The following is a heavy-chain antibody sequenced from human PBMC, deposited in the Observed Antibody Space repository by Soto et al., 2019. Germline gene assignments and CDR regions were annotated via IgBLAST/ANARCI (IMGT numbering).Heavy chain of an antibody. CDR3: ARYNSYAIDY. J-gene: IGHJ4*02. CDR1: GTSISSYY. Sequence: AETLSLTCTVSGTSISSYYWSWIRQPPGKGLEWIANIHYSGTTNYNPSLASRVTLSVDTSKNQFSLKMTSVTAADRAMYFCARYNSYAIDYWGRGTLVTVSS. CDR2: IHYSGTT. D-gene: IGHD2-8*01. V-gene: IGHV4-59*01.